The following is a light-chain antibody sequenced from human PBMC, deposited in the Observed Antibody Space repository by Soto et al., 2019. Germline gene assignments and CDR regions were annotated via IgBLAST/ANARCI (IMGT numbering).Light chain of an antibody. CDR1: SSDVGGYAY. V-gene: IGLV2-14*01. CDR2: EVS. Sequence: QSVLTQPASVSGSPGQSITISCTGTSSDVGGYAYVSWYQQYPGKVPKLLISEVSNRPSGVSHRFSGSRSGNTASLTISGLQAEDEADYYCSSYTANTTPVFGGGTKLTVL. CDR3: SSYTANTTPV. J-gene: IGLJ3*02.